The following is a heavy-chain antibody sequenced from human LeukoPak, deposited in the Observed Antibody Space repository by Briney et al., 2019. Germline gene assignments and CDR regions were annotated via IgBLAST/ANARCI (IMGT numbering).Heavy chain of an antibody. D-gene: IGHD3-22*01. V-gene: IGHV3-30*02. Sequence: GGSLSLSCAASGFTFSNYGMHWVRQAPGKGLEWVAFIRYDGSDKYYADSVKGRFTISRDNSKNTLYLQMNSLRTEDTAVYYCANGGTYSSGPWGQGTLVTVSS. CDR3: ANGGTYSSGP. J-gene: IGHJ5*02. CDR1: GFTFSNYG. CDR2: IRYDGSDK.